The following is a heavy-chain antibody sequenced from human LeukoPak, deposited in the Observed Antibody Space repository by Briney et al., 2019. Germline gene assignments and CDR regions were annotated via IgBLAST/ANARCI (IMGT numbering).Heavy chain of an antibody. CDR3: ARGEWEQVYYYYYYYMDV. J-gene: IGHJ6*03. CDR2: ISSSSSYI. D-gene: IGHD1-26*01. V-gene: IGHV3-21*01. CDR1: GFTFSSYS. Sequence: GGSLRLSCAASGFTFSSYSMNWVRQAPGKGLEWVSSISSSSSYIYYADSVKGRFTISRDNAKNSLYLQMNSLRAEDTAVYYCARGEWEQVYYYYYYYMDVWGKGTTVTVSS.